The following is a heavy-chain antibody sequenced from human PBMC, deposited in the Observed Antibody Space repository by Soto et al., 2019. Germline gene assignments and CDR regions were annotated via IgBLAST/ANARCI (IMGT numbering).Heavy chain of an antibody. J-gene: IGHJ5*02. CDR2: ISPGSRYP. Sequence: GGSLRLSCAGPGFTFGDSYMSWIRQAPGKGLEWLSYISPGSRYPAYADSVKGRFTISRDNAKRSLYLQMMSLTAEDTAIYYCVRGGGGGLFDPWGQGTMVTVSS. CDR3: VRGGGGGLFDP. D-gene: IGHD2-15*01. CDR1: GFTFGDSY. V-gene: IGHV3-11*06.